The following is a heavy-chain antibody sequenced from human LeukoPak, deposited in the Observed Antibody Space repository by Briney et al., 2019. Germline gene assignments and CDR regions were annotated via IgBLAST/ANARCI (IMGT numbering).Heavy chain of an antibody. CDR2: INTDTGNP. CDR1: GYTFTDYA. CDR3: ARGRGYCSSTTCYAGYYFDY. V-gene: IGHV7-4-1*02. J-gene: IGHJ4*02. Sequence: GASVKASCKASGYTFTDYAVNWVRQAPGQGLEWMGWINTDTGNPTYAQGFTGRFVFSLDTSVSTAYLQISSLKAEDTAVYYCARGRGYCSSTTCYAGYYFDYWGQGTLVTVSS. D-gene: IGHD2-2*01.